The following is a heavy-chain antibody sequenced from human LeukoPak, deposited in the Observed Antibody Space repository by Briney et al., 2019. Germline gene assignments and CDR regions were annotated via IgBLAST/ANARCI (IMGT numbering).Heavy chain of an antibody. V-gene: IGHV3-48*01. CDR3: ARDGWFGDYNWFDP. D-gene: IGHD3-10*01. CDR2: ISSASNTI. Sequence: GGSLRLSGAASGFTFSSYSMNWVRQAPGKGLEWVSYISSASNTIYYADSVKGRFTISRDNAKNSLYLQMNSLRAEDTAMYYCARDGWFGDYNWFDPWGQGSLVTVSS. CDR1: GFTFSSYS. J-gene: IGHJ5*02.